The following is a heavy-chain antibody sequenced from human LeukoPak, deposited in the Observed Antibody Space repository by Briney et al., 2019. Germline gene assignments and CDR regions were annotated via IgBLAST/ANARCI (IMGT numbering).Heavy chain of an antibody. CDR1: GFTFHTSA. Sequence: GASVKVSCKASGFTFHTSAMQWVRQARGQRLEWIGWIVLGSGNTVYSHKFHDRVIITRDMSTSTVYMELDSLRSEDTAVYYCAAQRGASLHDFWSTRLFDPWGQGTLVTVSS. D-gene: IGHD3-3*01. V-gene: IGHV1-58*02. CDR3: AAQRGASLHDFWSTRLFDP. J-gene: IGHJ5*02. CDR2: IVLGSGNT.